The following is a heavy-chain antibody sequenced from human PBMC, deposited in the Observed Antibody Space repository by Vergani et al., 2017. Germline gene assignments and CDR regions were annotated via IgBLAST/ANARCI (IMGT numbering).Heavy chain of an antibody. CDR3: GSGSRGDIDY. CDR1: GGTFSSYA. J-gene: IGHJ4*02. V-gene: IGHV1-69*11. Sequence: QVQLVQSGAEVKKPGSSVKVSCKASGGTFSSYAISWVRQAPGQGLEWMGRIIPILGTANYAQKFEGRVTLTADESTSTAYMELSSLGSEDTAVYYCGSGSRGDIDYWGQGTLVTVSS. D-gene: IGHD2-15*01. CDR2: IIPILGTA.